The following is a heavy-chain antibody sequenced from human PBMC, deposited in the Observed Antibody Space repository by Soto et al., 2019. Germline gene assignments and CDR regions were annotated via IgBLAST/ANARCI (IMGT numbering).Heavy chain of an antibody. D-gene: IGHD2-2*01. CDR3: ARAHISSEISMPQTFHH. J-gene: IGHJ1*01. CDR2: IGVSDGYT. V-gene: IGHV3-23*01. CDR1: GFTFSAYA. Sequence: GGSLRLSCVASGFTFSAYAMGWVRQPPGKGLEWVSSIGVSDGYTYHADSVKGRFTISRDNSKNMLFLQMDSLRAEDTAVYYCARAHISSEISMPQTFHHWGPGTLVTVSS.